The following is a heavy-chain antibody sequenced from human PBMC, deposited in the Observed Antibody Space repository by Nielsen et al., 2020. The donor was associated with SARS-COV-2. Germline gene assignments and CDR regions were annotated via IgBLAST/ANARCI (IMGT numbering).Heavy chain of an antibody. J-gene: IGHJ4*02. CDR1: GFPFEYYA. V-gene: IGHV3-23*01. D-gene: IGHD1-26*01. CDR2: IRGSGGRT. Sequence: ESLKIPCAASGFPFEYYAMSWVPQAPGKGLEWVSAIRGSGGRTHYADSVKGRFTISRDNSKNTLYLQMNSLRAEDTAVYYCAKGVRGSYGIDYWGQGTLVTVSS. CDR3: AKGVRGSYGIDY.